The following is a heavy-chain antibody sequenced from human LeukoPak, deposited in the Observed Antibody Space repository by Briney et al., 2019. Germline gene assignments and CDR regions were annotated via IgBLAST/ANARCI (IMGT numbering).Heavy chain of an antibody. CDR2: VYPGDSDT. Sequence: GESLKISCKGSGYGFNTYWIAWVRQMPGKGLEVMGIVYPGDSDTRYSPSSQGQVTISVDKSISTAYLQWSSLKASDTAMYYCARGTKVYYDSSGYYYWGQGTLVTVSS. V-gene: IGHV5-51*01. J-gene: IGHJ4*02. CDR1: GYGFNTYW. D-gene: IGHD3-22*01. CDR3: ARGTKVYYDSSGYYY.